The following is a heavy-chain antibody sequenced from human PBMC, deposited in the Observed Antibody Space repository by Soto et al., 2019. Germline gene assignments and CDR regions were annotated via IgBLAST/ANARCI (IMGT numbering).Heavy chain of an antibody. CDR2: IYYSVST. D-gene: IGHD3-22*01. CDR3: ARHYYYDSSGYYFLNWFDP. V-gene: IGHV4-39*01. J-gene: IGHJ5*02. Sequence: QLQLQESGPGLVKPSETLSLTCTVSGGSISSSSYYWGLIRQPPGKGLECLGSIYYSVSTYSNPSLKSRFTISVDTSKNPFSLKLSSVNAADTAVYYCARHYYYDSSGYYFLNWFDPWGHGTLVSGSS. CDR1: GGSISSSSYY.